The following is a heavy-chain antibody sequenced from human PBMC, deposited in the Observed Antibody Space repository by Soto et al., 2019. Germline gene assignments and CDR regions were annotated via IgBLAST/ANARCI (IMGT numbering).Heavy chain of an antibody. J-gene: IGHJ1*01. CDR3: ASISGYCSGGSCHKNFRP. CDR2: IYYSGST. CDR1: GGTISSYY. V-gene: IGHV4-59*01. Sequence: LVTMSLTSSVSGGTISSYYWSWIRKTTGKGLEWIGYIYYSGSTNYNPSLKSRVTISVDTSKNQFSLKLSSVPAADTAVYYCASISGYCSGGSCHKNFRPWGKGTLVPVSP. D-gene: IGHD2-15*01.